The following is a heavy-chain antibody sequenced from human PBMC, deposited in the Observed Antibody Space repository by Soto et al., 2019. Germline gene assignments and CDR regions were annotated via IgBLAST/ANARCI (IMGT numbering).Heavy chain of an antibody. Sequence: QVQLVQSGPEVKRPGSSVKVSCKSSGDTFSTDAISWVRQAPGEGLEWMGGIIPITETPNYLQRFQGRVTITADESTSTSYMELTILRSEDTAMYFCARSSSAWFADSWGQGTLVTVSS. J-gene: IGHJ5*02. D-gene: IGHD6-19*01. CDR3: ARSSSAWFADS. CDR1: GDTFSTDA. CDR2: IIPITETP. V-gene: IGHV1-69*12.